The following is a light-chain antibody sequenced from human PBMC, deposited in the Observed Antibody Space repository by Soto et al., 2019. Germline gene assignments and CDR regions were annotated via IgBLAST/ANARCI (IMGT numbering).Light chain of an antibody. CDR2: GAS. CDR3: QQYSTWVT. Sequence: ELVMTQSPATLCLSPGDTATLSCRASQSIGSNLAWYQQKPCQPPRPLLYGASTRASGVPARVSGRGSGTEFTLTITDLQSEDFAVYYCQQYSTWVTFGGGTQLEIE. J-gene: IGKJ4*01. CDR1: QSIGSN. V-gene: IGKV3-15*01.